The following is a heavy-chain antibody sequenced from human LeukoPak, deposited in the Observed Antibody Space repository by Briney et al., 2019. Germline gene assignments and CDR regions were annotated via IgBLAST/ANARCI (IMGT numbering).Heavy chain of an antibody. CDR2: IYPGDSDT. CDR1: GYSLTNNW. D-gene: IGHD6-13*01. V-gene: IGHV5-51*01. J-gene: IGHJ4*02. Sequence: PGESLQISCQVSGYSLTNNWIGWVRQVPGKGLEWMGLIYPGDSDTRYSPSFQGQVTFSVDKSISTAYLQWSSLKASDTAMYYCARFGLTSSLDYWGQGTLVTVSS. CDR3: ARFGLTSSLDY.